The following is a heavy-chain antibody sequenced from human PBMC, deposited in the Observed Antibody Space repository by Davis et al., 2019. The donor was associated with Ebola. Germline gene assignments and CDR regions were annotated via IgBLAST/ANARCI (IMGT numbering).Heavy chain of an antibody. J-gene: IGHJ5*02. Sequence: AASLKVSCKASAGTFSSYAISWVRQAPGQGLEWMGGIIPIFGTVNYAQKFQGRVTITADESTSTAYMELSSLRSEDTAVYYCARTIAARPWGWFDPWGQGILVTVSS. V-gene: IGHV1-69*13. D-gene: IGHD6-6*01. CDR3: ARTIAARPWGWFDP. CDR1: AGTFSSYA. CDR2: IIPIFGTV.